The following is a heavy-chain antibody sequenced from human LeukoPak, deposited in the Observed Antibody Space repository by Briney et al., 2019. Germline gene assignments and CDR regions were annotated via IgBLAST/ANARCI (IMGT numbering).Heavy chain of an antibody. J-gene: IGHJ3*02. CDR2: ISGSGGST. V-gene: IGHV3-23*01. CDR1: GFTFSSYA. D-gene: IGHD1-1*01. CDR3: AKSLERRVWAFDI. Sequence: GGSLRLSCAASGFTFSSYAMSWVRQAPGKGLEWVSAISGSGGSTYYADSVRGRFTISRDNSKNTLYLQMNSLRAEDTAVYYCAKSLERRVWAFDIWGQGTMVTVSS.